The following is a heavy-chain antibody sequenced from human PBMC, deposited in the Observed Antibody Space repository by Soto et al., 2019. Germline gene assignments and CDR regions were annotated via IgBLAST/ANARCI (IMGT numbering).Heavy chain of an antibody. CDR3: ARESHDYFWGSYRSRSLRLGQVSPAFDI. CDR2: IYYSGST. D-gene: IGHD3-16*02. Sequence: PSETLSLTCTVSGGSISSYYWSWIRQPPGKGLEWIGYIYYSGSTNYNPSLKSRVTISLVTSKVQFSLKLSSVTVSDTAVYFFARESHDYFWGSYRSRSLRLGQVSPAFDIWGQGTMVTVSS. V-gene: IGHV4-59*12. J-gene: IGHJ3*02. CDR1: GGSISSYY.